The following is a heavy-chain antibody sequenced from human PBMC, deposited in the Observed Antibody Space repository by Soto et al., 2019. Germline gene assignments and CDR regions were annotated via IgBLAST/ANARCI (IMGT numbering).Heavy chain of an antibody. D-gene: IGHD2-21*02. CDR3: ARGGHIAVVTDSFDS. J-gene: IGHJ4*02. CDR1: GYTFTGYY. V-gene: IGHV1-3*01. CDR2: INAANGNT. Sequence: ASVKVSCKASGYTFTGYYMHWVRQAPGQRLEWMGWINAANGNTKYSQKFQGRVTITMDSSTSTVFMELTSLRSADTAVYYCARGGHIAVVTDSFDSWGQGTLVTVSS.